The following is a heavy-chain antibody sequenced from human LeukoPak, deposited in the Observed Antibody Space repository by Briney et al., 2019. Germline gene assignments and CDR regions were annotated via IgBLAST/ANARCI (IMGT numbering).Heavy chain of an antibody. J-gene: IGHJ4*02. D-gene: IGHD1-26*01. Sequence: QSGGSLRLSCAASGFTFSSYAMHWVRQAPGKGREGVAVISYDGSNKYYADSVKGRFTISRDNSKNTLYLQMNSLRAEDTAVYYCARDRQWELSSYFDYWGQGTLVTVSS. CDR3: ARDRQWELSSYFDY. CDR2: ISYDGSNK. CDR1: GFTFSSYA. V-gene: IGHV3-30-3*01.